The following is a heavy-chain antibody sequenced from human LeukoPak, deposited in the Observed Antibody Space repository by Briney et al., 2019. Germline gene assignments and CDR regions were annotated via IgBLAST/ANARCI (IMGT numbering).Heavy chain of an antibody. J-gene: IGHJ3*02. Sequence: SETLSLTCTVSGYSISSGYYWGWIRQPPGKGLEWIGSIYHSGSTYYNPSLKSRVTISVDTSKSQFSLKLSSVTAADTAVYYCARDSGIGAFDIWGQGTMVTVSS. CDR2: IYHSGST. V-gene: IGHV4-38-2*02. D-gene: IGHD3-10*01. CDR3: ARDSGIGAFDI. CDR1: GYSISSGYY.